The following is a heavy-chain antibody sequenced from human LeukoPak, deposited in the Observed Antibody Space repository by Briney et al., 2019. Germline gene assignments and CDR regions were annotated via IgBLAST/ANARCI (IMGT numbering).Heavy chain of an antibody. CDR3: ARTLHCSGGSCYFGDFDY. D-gene: IGHD2-15*01. CDR2: INHSGST. V-gene: IGHV4-34*01. CDR1: GGSFSGYY. J-gene: IGHJ4*02. Sequence: SETLSLTCAVYGGSFSGYYWSWIRQPPGEGLEWIGEINHSGSTNYNPSLKSRVTISVDTSKNQLSLKLSSVTAADTAVYYCARTLHCSGGSCYFGDFDYWGQGTLVTVSS.